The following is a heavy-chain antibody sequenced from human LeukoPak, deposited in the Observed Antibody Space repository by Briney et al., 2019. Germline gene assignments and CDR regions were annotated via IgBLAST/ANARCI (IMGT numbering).Heavy chain of an antibody. Sequence: ASVKVSCKASGYTFTGYYMHWVRQAPGPGLEWMGWINPNSGGTNYAQKFQGWVTMTRDTSISTAYLELSRLRSDDTAVYYCARGGSISMVRGVIKYFQHWGQGTLVTVSS. CDR3: ARGGSISMVRGVIKYFQH. V-gene: IGHV1-2*04. CDR1: GYTFTGYY. J-gene: IGHJ1*01. D-gene: IGHD3-10*01. CDR2: INPNSGGT.